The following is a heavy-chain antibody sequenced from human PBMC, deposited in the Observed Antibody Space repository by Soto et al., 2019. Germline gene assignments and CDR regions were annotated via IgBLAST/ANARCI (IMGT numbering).Heavy chain of an antibody. V-gene: IGHV1-46*01. CDR2: IFPGGVNI. D-gene: IGHD1-1*01. J-gene: IGHJ6*02. Sequence: ASVKVSCKAIGYSFTSHYMHWVRQAPGQGLEWMGTIFPGGVNIAYAQKFKGRVTITKDTSTSTVYMELSSLRSEDTAVYYCATTRNWNAGRYYYGMDVWGQGTTVTVSS. CDR1: GYSFTSHY. CDR3: ATTRNWNAGRYYYGMDV.